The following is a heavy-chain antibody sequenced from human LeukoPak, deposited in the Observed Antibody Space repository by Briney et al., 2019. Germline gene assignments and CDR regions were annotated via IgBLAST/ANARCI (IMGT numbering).Heavy chain of an antibody. D-gene: IGHD2-21*01. CDR2: MNEDGSTK. Sequence: PGGSLRLSCAASGFTFSSSWMTWVRQAPGKGLEWVANMNEDGSTKNYVDSVKGRFTISRDNAQNSLFLQINSLRAEDTAVYYCARSPIVVVIARPTPGSFDYWGQGTLVTVSS. CDR3: ARSPIVVVIARPTPGSFDY. J-gene: IGHJ4*02. V-gene: IGHV3-7*01. CDR1: GFTFSSSW.